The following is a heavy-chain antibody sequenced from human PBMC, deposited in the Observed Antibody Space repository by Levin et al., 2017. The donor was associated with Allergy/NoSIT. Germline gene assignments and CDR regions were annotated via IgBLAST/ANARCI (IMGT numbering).Heavy chain of an antibody. D-gene: IGHD3-3*01. Sequence: GGSLRLSCAASGFTFSSYWMSWVRQAPGKGLEWVANIKQDGSEKYYVDSVKGRFTISRDNAKNSLYLQMNSLRAEDTAVYYCARANFWSGYYTGNGVYYFDYWGQGTLVTVSS. V-gene: IGHV3-7*01. CDR1: GFTFSSYW. CDR3: ARANFWSGYYTGNGVYYFDY. J-gene: IGHJ4*02. CDR2: IKQDGSEK.